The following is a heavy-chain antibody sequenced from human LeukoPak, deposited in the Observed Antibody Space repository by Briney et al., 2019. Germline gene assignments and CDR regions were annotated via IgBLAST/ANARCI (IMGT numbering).Heavy chain of an antibody. V-gene: IGHV1-69*05. CDR1: GGTFSSYA. CDR2: IIPIFGTA. J-gene: IGHJ4*02. D-gene: IGHD6-13*01. CDR3: ARGRTSGYSSSWYGFDY. Sequence: GASVKVSCKASGGTFSSYAISWVRQAPGQGLEWMGGIIPIFGTANYAQKFQGRVTITTDESTSTAYMELSSLRSEDTAVYYCARGRTSGYSSSWYGFDYWGQGTLVTVSS.